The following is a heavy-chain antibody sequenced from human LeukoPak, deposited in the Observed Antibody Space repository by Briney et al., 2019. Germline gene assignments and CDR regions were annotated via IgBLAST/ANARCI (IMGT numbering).Heavy chain of an antibody. Sequence: PGGSLRLSCTASEFTVSRNYMLWVRQAPGKGLEWGSLIFSNGDTHYADPVKGRFTISRDTSKNTVSLQMNSLRVEDTAMYYCTRDQMNYWGQGTLVTVSS. CDR3: TRDQMNY. CDR2: IFSNGDT. D-gene: IGHD5-24*01. J-gene: IGHJ4*02. V-gene: IGHV3-53*01. CDR1: EFTVSRNY.